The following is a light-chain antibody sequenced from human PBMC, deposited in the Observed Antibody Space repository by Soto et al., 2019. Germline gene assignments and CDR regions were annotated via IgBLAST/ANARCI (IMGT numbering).Light chain of an antibody. J-gene: IGKJ1*01. V-gene: IGKV1-5*03. CDR1: QSVDSW. CDR2: KAS. Sequence: DIQMTQSPSTLSASIGDRVTITCRASQSVDSWLAWYQQQPGKAPKLLIYKASSLQTGVPSRFSGSGSGTEFTLTISSLQPDHFATYYCQHYNDYSRVFDQGTKVEIK. CDR3: QHYNDYSRV.